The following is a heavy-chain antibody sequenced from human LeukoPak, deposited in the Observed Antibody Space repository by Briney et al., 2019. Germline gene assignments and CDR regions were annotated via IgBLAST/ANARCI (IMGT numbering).Heavy chain of an antibody. Sequence: TGGSLRLSCAASGFTFDGYGMSWVRRAPGKGLEWVSGINWNGGGTGYADSVKGRFTISRDNAKNSLYLQMNSLRAEDTALYYCARGYYDSSGYYGFDYWGQGTLVTVSS. D-gene: IGHD3-22*01. V-gene: IGHV3-20*04. CDR3: ARGYYDSSGYYGFDY. J-gene: IGHJ4*02. CDR2: INWNGGGT. CDR1: GFTFDGYG.